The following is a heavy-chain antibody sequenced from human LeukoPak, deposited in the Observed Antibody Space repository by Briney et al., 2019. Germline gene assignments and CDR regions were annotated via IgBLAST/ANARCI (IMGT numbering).Heavy chain of an antibody. J-gene: IGHJ4*02. CDR3: ARQGVATAIDY. D-gene: IGHD2-21*02. Sequence: SETLSLTCTDSGGSISNYYWSWIRQPAGKGLEWIGRISASGNTNYNPSLKSRVTMSVDTSMNLFALKLSSVTAADTAVYYCARQGVATAIDYWGQGTLVTVSS. CDR1: GGSISNYY. CDR2: ISASGNT. V-gene: IGHV4-4*07.